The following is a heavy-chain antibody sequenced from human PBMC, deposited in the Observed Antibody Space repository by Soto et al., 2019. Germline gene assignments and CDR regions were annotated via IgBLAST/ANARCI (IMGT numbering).Heavy chain of an antibody. CDR2: ISGGSSYT. J-gene: IGHJ5*02. D-gene: IGHD3-3*02. CDR3: AGGGLAFAGPAWFAP. Sequence: QVQLVESGGGLVKPGGSLRLSCAASGFTFSDYYMNWIRQAPGKGLEWVSYISGGSSYTNYADSVKGRFTISRDNAKNPLNLQMNSLTVEDTAVYYCAGGGLAFAGPAWFAPWGQGTLVTVSS. V-gene: IGHV3-11*05. CDR1: GFTFSDYY.